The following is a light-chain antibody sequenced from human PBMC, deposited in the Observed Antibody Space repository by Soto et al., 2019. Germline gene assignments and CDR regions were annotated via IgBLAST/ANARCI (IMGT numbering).Light chain of an antibody. CDR2: DVS. CDR1: SSDVGDYNY. V-gene: IGLV2-11*01. CDR3: CSYGDTVAV. Sequence: QSVLTQPRSVSGSPGQSVTISCTGTSSDVGDYNYISWYQHHPGKAPKLMIYDVSKRPSGVPDRFSGSKSGNTASLTISGLQADDEAAYYCCSYGDTVAVFGGGTKLTVL. J-gene: IGLJ2*01.